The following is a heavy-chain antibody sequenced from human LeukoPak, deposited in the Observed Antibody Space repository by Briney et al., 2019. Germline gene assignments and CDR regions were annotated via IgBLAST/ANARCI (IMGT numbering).Heavy chain of an antibody. D-gene: IGHD1-14*01. Sequence: TSETLSLTCAVYGGSFSGYYWSWIRQPPAKGLEWIGEINHSGSTNYNPSLKSQVTISVDTSKNQFSLKLTSVTAADTAVYYCARLNKPGWFDPWGQGTLVTVSS. CDR1: GGSFSGYY. CDR2: INHSGST. J-gene: IGHJ5*02. CDR3: ARLNKPGWFDP. V-gene: IGHV4-34*01.